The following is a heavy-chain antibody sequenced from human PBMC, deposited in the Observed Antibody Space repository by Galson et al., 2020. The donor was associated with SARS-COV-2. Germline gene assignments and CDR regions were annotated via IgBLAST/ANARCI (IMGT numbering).Heavy chain of an antibody. J-gene: IGHJ5*02. CDR2: INPNSGGT. CDR3: ARDGHTGDRGWFDP. V-gene: IGHV1-2*04. D-gene: IGHD7-27*01. CDR1: GYTFTGYY. Sequence: GESLKISCKASGYTFTGYYMHWVRQAPGQGLEWMGWINPNSGGTNYAQKFQGWVTMTRDTSISTAYMELSRLRSDDTAVYYCARDGHTGDRGWFDPWGQGTLVTVSS.